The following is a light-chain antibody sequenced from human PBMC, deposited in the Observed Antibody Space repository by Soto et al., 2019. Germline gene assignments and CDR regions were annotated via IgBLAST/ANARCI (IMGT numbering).Light chain of an antibody. Sequence: QSALTQPASVSGSPGQSITISCTGTSSDVGGYNYVSWYQQHPGKAPKLMIFDVNNRPSGASNRFSGSKSGNTASLTISGLQAEDEDDYYCCSYTSSSTYVFGTGTKVTVL. J-gene: IGLJ1*01. CDR2: DVN. CDR3: CSYTSSSTYV. CDR1: SSDVGGYNY. V-gene: IGLV2-14*01.